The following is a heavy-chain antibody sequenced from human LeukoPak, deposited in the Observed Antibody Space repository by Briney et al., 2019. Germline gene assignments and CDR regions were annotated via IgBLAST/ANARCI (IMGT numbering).Heavy chain of an antibody. V-gene: IGHV1-2*02. D-gene: IGHD3-10*01. CDR3: ARSMVRGVIRFDY. Sequence: ASVKVSCKASGYTFTGYYMHWVRQAPGQGLGWMGWINPNSGGTNYAQKFQGRVTMTRDTSISTAYMELSRLRSDDTAVYYCARSMVRGVIRFDYWGQGTLVTVSS. CDR1: GYTFTGYY. CDR2: INPNSGGT. J-gene: IGHJ4*02.